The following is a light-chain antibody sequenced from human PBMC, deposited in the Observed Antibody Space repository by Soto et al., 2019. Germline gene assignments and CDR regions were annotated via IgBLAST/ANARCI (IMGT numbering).Light chain of an antibody. CDR1: QTVTNTY. Sequence: EIALTQSPGTMSLSPGARATLSCRASQTVTNTYLAWDQQKRRQAPKFVIYGASIRHTGIPDRFSGSGSGTDFTLTISRLQPEDFAVYYCQQYGSLPSTFGGGTKVEI. CDR2: GAS. J-gene: IGKJ4*01. CDR3: QQYGSLPST. V-gene: IGKV3-20*01.